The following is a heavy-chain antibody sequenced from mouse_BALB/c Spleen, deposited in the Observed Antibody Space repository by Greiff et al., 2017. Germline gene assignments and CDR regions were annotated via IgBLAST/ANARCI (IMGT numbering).Heavy chain of an antibody. J-gene: IGHJ2*01. CDR3: ASRGNWVDY. CDR2: INPSTGYT. D-gene: IGHD4-1*01. CDR1: GYTFTSYW. Sequence: VKLMESGAELAKPGASVKMSCKASGYTFTSYWMHWVKQRPGQGLEWIGYINPSTGYTEYNQKFKDKATLTADKSSSTAYMQLSSLTSEDSAVYYCASRGNWVDYWGQGTTLTVSS. V-gene: IGHV1-7*01.